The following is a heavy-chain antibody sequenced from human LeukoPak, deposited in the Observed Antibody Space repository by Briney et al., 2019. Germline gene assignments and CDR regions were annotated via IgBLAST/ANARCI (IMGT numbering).Heavy chain of an antibody. CDR2: IYHSEST. Sequence: SQTLSLTCAVSGGSISSGGYSWSWIRQPPGKGLEWIGYIYHSESTYYNPSLKSRVTISVDRSKNQFSLKLSSVTAADTAVYYCARTDDYYYGMDVWGQGTTVTVSS. J-gene: IGHJ6*02. D-gene: IGHD3-3*01. V-gene: IGHV4-30-2*01. CDR1: GGSISSGGYS. CDR3: ARTDDYYYGMDV.